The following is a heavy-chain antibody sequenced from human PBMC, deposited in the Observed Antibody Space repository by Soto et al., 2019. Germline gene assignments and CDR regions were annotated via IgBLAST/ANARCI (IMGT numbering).Heavy chain of an antibody. CDR2: TSGSGGST. Sequence: GGSLRLSCAASGFTFSSYAMSWVRQAPGKGLEWVSGTSGSGGSTYYADSVKGRFTISRDNSKNTLYLQMNSLRAEDTAVYYYSKGGPPPQFAFCGQGTLVTCSS. J-gene: IGHJ1*01. CDR1: GFTFSSYA. CDR3: SKGGPPPQFAF. V-gene: IGHV3-23*01.